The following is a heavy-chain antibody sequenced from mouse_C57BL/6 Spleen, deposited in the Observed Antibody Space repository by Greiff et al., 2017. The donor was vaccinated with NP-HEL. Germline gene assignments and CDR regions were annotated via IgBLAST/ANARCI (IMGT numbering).Heavy chain of an antibody. CDR2: IDPSDSYT. CDR3: AREDDYDRDAMDY. V-gene: IGHV1-59*01. J-gene: IGHJ4*01. D-gene: IGHD2-4*01. Sequence: QVQLQQPGAELVRPGTSVKLSCKASGYTFTSYWMHWVKQRPGQGLEWIGVIDPSDSYTNYNQKFKGKATLTVDTSSSTAYMQLSSLTSEDSAVYYCAREDDYDRDAMDYWGQGTSVTVSS. CDR1: GYTFTSYW.